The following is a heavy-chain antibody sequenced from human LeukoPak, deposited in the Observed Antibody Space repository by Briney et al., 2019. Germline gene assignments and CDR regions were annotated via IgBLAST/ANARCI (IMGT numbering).Heavy chain of an antibody. J-gene: IGHJ4*02. CDR1: GYSISSGYY. D-gene: IGHD3-10*01. Sequence: SETLSLTCTVSGYSISSGYYWGWIRQPPGKGLEWIGSIYHSGSTYYNPSLKSRVTISVDTSKNQFSLKLSSVTAADTAVYYCARVAVLGVTMVRGVSSLDYWGQGTLVTVSS. CDR3: ARVAVLGVTMVRGVSSLDY. CDR2: IYHSGST. V-gene: IGHV4-38-2*02.